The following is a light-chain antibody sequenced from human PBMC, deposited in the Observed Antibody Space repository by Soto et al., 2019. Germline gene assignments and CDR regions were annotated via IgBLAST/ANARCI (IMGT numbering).Light chain of an antibody. CDR1: QDINNW. J-gene: IGKJ2*01. CDR3: QQYFHYPVT. CDR2: DVS. Sequence: DIQMTQSPSTLSASVGDRVTITCRATQDINNWLAWYQQKPGKAPRLLIYDVSTLQTGVPSRFSGRGSGTEATLIISSLQPDDVATYYCQQYFHYPVTFGRGTKVDI. V-gene: IGKV1-5*01.